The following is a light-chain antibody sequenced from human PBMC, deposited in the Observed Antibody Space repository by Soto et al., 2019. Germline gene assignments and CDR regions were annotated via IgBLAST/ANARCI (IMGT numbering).Light chain of an antibody. Sequence: ELVLTQSPATLPLSPGHSATLSSRARPNIRSTYVARYQQHPGQAPRLLLFGSSSTATGIPDRFSASGSGTDFTLTISRLEPEDFAVYYCQQYGYDPLTFGGGTKVEI. V-gene: IGKV3-20*01. CDR2: GSS. CDR3: QQYGYDPLT. J-gene: IGKJ4*01. CDR1: PNIRSTY.